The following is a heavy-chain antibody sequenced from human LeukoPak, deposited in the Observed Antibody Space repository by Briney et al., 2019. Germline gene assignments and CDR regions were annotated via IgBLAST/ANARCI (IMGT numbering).Heavy chain of an antibody. CDR3: ARDGRNYYDRSGYYSALAY. CDR2: ISYDGSNK. J-gene: IGHJ4*02. V-gene: IGHV3-30-3*01. D-gene: IGHD3-22*01. CDR1: GFTFNSYA. Sequence: GGSLRLSCAASGFTFNSYAMHWVRQAPGRGLEWVAVISYDGSNKYYADSVKGRFTISRDNSKNTLYLHMNSLRADDTAVYYCARDGRNYYDRSGYYSALAYWGQGTLVTVSS.